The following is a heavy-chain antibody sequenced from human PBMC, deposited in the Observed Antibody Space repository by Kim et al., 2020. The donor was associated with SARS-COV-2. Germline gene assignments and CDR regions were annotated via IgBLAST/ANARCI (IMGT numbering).Heavy chain of an antibody. CDR1: GGSISSYY. D-gene: IGHD1-26*01. Sequence: ETLSLTCTVSGGSISSYYWSWVRQPPGKGLEWIGYIFNSGRTNYNPSLKSRLTISVDTSKNQFSLKLSSVTAADTAMYFCARASSYYVIDYWGQGTLVTVSS. J-gene: IGHJ4*02. CDR3: ARASSYYVIDY. V-gene: IGHV4-59*13. CDR2: IFNSGRT.